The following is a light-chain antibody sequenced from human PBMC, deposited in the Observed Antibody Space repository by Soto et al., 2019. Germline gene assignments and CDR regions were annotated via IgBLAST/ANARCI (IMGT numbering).Light chain of an antibody. CDR1: QSLAYSDGNTY. V-gene: IGKV2-30*01. CDR2: KVS. Sequence: DVVMTQSPLSLPVTLGQPASISCRSSQSLAYSDGNTYLNWFQQRPGQSPRRLIYKVSKRDSGVPDRFSGRGSGTDFTLKISRVEAEDVGVYYCMQGTHWPPYTFGQGTKLEIK. J-gene: IGKJ2*01. CDR3: MQGTHWPPYT.